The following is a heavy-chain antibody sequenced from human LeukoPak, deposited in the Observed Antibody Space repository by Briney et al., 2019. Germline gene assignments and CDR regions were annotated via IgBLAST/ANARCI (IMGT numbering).Heavy chain of an antibody. Sequence: ASVRVSCKASGYLFISYGINWVRQAPGQGLEWMGWISAYNGQTNYAQEFQGRVTMTTDTSTTTAYMELTGLRFNDTAVYYCAKDLYSSLSGSEVFDVWGQGTRVTVSS. V-gene: IGHV1-18*01. CDR3: AKDLYSSLSGSEVFDV. J-gene: IGHJ3*01. CDR1: GYLFISYG. CDR2: ISAYNGQT. D-gene: IGHD3-10*01.